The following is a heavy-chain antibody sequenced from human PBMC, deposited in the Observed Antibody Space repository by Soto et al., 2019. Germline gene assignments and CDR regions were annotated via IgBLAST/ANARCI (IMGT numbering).Heavy chain of an antibody. CDR2: IYPLNSET. D-gene: IGHD5-12*01. V-gene: IGHV5-51*01. CDR3: ARPSNGYSGYGYRRSYYDALDV. Sequence: VESLKISCKGLVATYSIPWLPQLPGKCREWIGIIYPLNSETRCSPYFQGQVTISADTSTDTAYLQWSILKASDTATYYCARPSNGYSGYGYRRSYYDALDVWGQGTTVTVSS. CDR1: VATYS. J-gene: IGHJ6*02.